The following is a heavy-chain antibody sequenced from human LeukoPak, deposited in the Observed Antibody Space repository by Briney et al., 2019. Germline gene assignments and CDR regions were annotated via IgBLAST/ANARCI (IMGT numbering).Heavy chain of an antibody. CDR2: VSYSGST. V-gene: IGHV4-59*01. Sequence: SETLSLTCTVSGGSISGYYWSWIRQPPGRALEWIGYVSYSGSTNYNPSLKSRVTISVDTSKTQFSLTLTSVTAADTAVYYYARDQGTWWFDPWGQGTLVTVSS. J-gene: IGHJ5*02. CDR3: ARDQGTWWFDP. CDR1: GGSISGYY. D-gene: IGHD3-10*01.